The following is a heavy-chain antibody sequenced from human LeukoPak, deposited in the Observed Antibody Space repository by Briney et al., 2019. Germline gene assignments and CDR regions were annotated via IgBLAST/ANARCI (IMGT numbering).Heavy chain of an antibody. Sequence: SGPTLLKPTPTLTLTCTFSGFSLRTRGVGVGWIRQPPGKALEWLALIYWNDDKRYSPSLKSRLTITKDTSKTQVVLTMTNMDPVDTATYYCAPSPIYDFWSGYYTGPAGGMDVWGQGTTVTVSS. D-gene: IGHD3-3*01. V-gene: IGHV2-5*01. CDR3: APSPIYDFWSGYYTGPAGGMDV. CDR2: IYWNDDK. J-gene: IGHJ6*02. CDR1: GFSLRTRGVG.